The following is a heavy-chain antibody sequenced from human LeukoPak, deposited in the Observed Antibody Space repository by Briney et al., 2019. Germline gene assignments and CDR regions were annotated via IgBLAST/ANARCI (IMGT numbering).Heavy chain of an antibody. V-gene: IGHV1-24*01. CDR2: FDPEDGET. J-gene: IGHJ4*02. Sequence: ASVNVSCKVSGYTLTELSMHWVRQAPGKGLEWMGGFDPEDGETIYAQKFQGRVTMTEDTSTDTAYMELSSLRSEDTAVYYCATVGSGSYYDHYYFDYWGQGTLVTVSS. CDR3: ATVGSGSYYDHYYFDY. CDR1: GYTLTELS. D-gene: IGHD3-10*01.